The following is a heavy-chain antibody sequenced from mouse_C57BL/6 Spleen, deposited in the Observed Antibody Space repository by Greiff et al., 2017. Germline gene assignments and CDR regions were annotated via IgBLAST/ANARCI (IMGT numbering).Heavy chain of an antibody. CDR3: AKGLRRAWVAY. V-gene: IGHV1-43*01. CDR1: GYSFTGYY. J-gene: IGHJ3*01. CDR2: INPSTGGT. Sequence: VQLKESGPELVKPGASVKISCKASGYSFTGYYMHWVKQSSEKSLEWIGEINPSTGGTSYNQKFKGKATLTVDKSSSTAYMQLKSLTSEDSAVYYCAKGLRRAWVAYWGQGTRVTVSA. D-gene: IGHD2-4*01.